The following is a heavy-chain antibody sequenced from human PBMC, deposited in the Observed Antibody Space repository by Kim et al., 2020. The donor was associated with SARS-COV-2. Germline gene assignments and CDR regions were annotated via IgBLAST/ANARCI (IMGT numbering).Heavy chain of an antibody. D-gene: IGHD3-3*01. CDR1: GGSFSSYY. CDR2: INHSGST. CDR3: ARGRLPTIFGVVIFRYGMDV. Sequence: SETLSLTCAVYGGSFSSYYWSWIRQPPGKGLEWIGEINHSGSTNYNPSLKSRVTISVDTSKNQFSLKLSSVTAADTAVYYCARGRLPTIFGVVIFRYGMDVWGQGTTVTVSS. J-gene: IGHJ6*02. V-gene: IGHV4-34*01.